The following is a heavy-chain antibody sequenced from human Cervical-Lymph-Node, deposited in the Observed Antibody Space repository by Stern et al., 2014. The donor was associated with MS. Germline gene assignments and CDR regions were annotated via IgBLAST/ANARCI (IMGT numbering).Heavy chain of an antibody. V-gene: IGHV2-5*02. CDR3: AHRRLKRGWFDP. CDR2: IYWDDDK. J-gene: IGHJ5*02. D-gene: IGHD3-10*01. CDR1: GFSLSTSGVG. Sequence: QVTLKESGPTLVKPTQTLTLTCTFSGFSLSTSGVGVGWIRQPPGKALEWLALIYWDDDKSYRPSLKSRLTITNDTSKNQVFLTMTNMDPVDTATYYCAHRRLKRGWFDPWGQGTLVTVSS.